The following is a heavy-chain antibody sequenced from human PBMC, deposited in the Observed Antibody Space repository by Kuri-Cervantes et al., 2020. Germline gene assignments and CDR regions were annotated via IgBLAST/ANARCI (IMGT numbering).Heavy chain of an antibody. CDR3: AKGPMRGYSGYPKQGYFDY. J-gene: IGHJ4*02. Sequence: GESLKISCAASGFTFSSYAMSWVRQAPGKGLEWVSVISGSGGSTYYADSVKGRFTISRDNSKNTLYLQMNSLRAEDTAVYYCAKGPMRGYSGYPKQGYFDYWGQGTLVTVSS. V-gene: IGHV3-23*01. D-gene: IGHD5-12*01. CDR2: ISGSGGST. CDR1: GFTFSSYA.